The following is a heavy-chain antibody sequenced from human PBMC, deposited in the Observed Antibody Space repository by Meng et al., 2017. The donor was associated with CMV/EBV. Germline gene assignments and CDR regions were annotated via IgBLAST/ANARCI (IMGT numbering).Heavy chain of an antibody. CDR2: ISGSGGST. V-gene: IGHV3-23*01. D-gene: IGHD6-13*01. J-gene: IGHJ6*02. CDR1: GFTSSSYA. CDR3: AKDQEGSSSWYGFPYYYYDMDV. Sequence: GESLKISCAASGFTSSSYAMSWVRQAPGKGLEWVSAISGSGGSTYYADSVKGRFTISRDNSKNTLYLQMNSLRAEDTAVYYCAKDQEGSSSWYGFPYYYYDMDVWGQGTTVTVSS.